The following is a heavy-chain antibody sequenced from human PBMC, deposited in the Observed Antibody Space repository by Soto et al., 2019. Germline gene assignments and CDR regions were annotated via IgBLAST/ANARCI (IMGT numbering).Heavy chain of an antibody. V-gene: IGHV1-18*01. CDR2: ISAYNGNT. CDR1: GYTFTSYS. Sequence: SVKVSCKASGYTFTSYSISWVRQAPGQGLEWMGWISAYNGNTNYAQKLQGRVTMTTDTSTSTAYMELSSLRSDDTAVYYCARAFLYGDYVWEDWFDPWGQGTLVTVSS. D-gene: IGHD4-17*01. CDR3: ARAFLYGDYVWEDWFDP. J-gene: IGHJ5*02.